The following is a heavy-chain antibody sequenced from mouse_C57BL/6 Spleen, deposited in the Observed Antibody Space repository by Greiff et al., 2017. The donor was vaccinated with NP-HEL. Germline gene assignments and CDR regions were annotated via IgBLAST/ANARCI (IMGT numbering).Heavy chain of an antibody. V-gene: IGHV5-9-1*02. J-gene: IGHJ4*01. D-gene: IGHD2-5*01. CDR3: TRSNYRYYAMDY. CDR2: ISSGGDYN. CDR1: GFTFSSYA. Sequence: EVMLVESGEGLVKPGGSLKLSCAASGFTFSSYAMSWVRQTPEKRLEWFAYISSGGDYNYYADTVKGRFSISRDNTMNTHYLQMSSLKSDDTAMYYCTRSNYRYYAMDYWGQGTSVTVSS.